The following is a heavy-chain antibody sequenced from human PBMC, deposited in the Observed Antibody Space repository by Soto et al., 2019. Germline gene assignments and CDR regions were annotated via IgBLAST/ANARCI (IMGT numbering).Heavy chain of an antibody. CDR2: IIPILGIA. V-gene: IGHV1-69*04. CDR1: GGTFSSYT. Sequence: SVKVSCKASGGTFSSYTISWVRQAPVQGLEWMGRIIPILGIANYAQKFQGRVTITADKSTSTAYMELSSLRSEDTAVYYCARDSQIFGVVIMAYWGQGTLVTVSS. D-gene: IGHD3-3*01. CDR3: ARDSQIFGVVIMAY. J-gene: IGHJ4*02.